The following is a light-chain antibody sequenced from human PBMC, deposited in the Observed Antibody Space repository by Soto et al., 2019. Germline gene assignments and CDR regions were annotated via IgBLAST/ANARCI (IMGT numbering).Light chain of an antibody. CDR3: QHYNSYSEA. CDR2: KAS. V-gene: IGKV1-5*03. CDR1: QTISSW. Sequence: DIQMSQSPSTLSGSVGDRVTITSRASQTISSWLAWYQQKPGKAPKLLIYKASTLKSGVPSRFSGSGSGTEFTLTSSSLQPDDFATYYCQHYNSYSEAVGQGTKVDI. J-gene: IGKJ1*01.